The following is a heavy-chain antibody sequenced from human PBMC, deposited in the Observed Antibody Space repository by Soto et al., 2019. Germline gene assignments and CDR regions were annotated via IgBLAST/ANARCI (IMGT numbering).Heavy chain of an antibody. V-gene: IGHV1-2*02. CDR3: ARVYYYDSSGPNDAFDI. Sequence: GASVKVSCKASGYTFTGYYMHWVRQAPGQGLEWMGWINPNSGGTNYAQKFQGRVTVTRDTSISTAYMELSRLRSDDTAVYYCARVYYYDSSGPNDAFDIWGQGTMVTVS. CDR2: INPNSGGT. J-gene: IGHJ3*02. D-gene: IGHD3-22*01. CDR1: GYTFTGYY.